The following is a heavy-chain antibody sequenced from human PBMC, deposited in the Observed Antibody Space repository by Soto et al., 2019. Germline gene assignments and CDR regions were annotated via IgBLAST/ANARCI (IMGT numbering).Heavy chain of an antibody. CDR3: XXXXXXXXXXXXXYYYGMDV. J-gene: IGHJ6*02. Sequence: EVQLLESGGGLVQPGGSLRLSCAASGFTFGSYAMSWVRQAPGKGLEWVSAISGSGGSTYYADSVKGRFTISRDNSKNTLYXXXXXXXXXXXXXXXXXXXXXXXXXXXXXYYYGMDVWGQGTTVTVSS. V-gene: IGHV3-23*01. CDR1: GFTFGSYA. CDR2: ISGSGGST.